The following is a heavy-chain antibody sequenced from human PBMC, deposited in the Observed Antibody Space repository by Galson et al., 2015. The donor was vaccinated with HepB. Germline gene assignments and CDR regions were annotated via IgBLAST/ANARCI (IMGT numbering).Heavy chain of an antibody. V-gene: IGHV3-48*02. CDR2: ISSSSSTI. D-gene: IGHD7-27*01. CDR1: GFTFSTYS. J-gene: IGHJ4*02. Sequence: SLRLSCAASGFTFSTYSMNWVRQAPGKGLEWVSYISSSSSTIYYADSLKGRFTVSRDNARNSLYLQMNSLRDVDTAVYYCARSWGVDYWGQGTLVTVSS. CDR3: ARSWGVDY.